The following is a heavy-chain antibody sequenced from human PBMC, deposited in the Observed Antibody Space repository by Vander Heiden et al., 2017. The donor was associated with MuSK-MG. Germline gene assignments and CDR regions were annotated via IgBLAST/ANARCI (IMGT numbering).Heavy chain of an antibody. CDR1: GGPYGGYC. V-gene: IGHV4-34*01. J-gene: IGHJ5*02. CDR3: AKDLSRLFGAKWFDP. D-gene: IGHD3-10*01. Sequence: QVQIPQWGAGLLQPSATLSLTCAVYGGPYGGYCRGWLRQPPGKGLTWSGEINQNGSTNDNPSLKSRVTRSVDTSKNQVSMKLSSETAAQTAVYYCAKDLSRLFGAKWFDPWGQGTMVTVYS. CDR2: INQNGST.